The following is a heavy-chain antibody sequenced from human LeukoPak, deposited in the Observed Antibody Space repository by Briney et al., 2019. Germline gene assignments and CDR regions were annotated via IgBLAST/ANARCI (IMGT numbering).Heavy chain of an antibody. CDR3: ATYIQARAGWSNFDY. Sequence: GASVSVSCKVSGYTLTELSMHWVRQAPGKGLEWMGGFDPEDGETIYAQKFQGRVTMTEDTSTDTAYMELSSLRSDDTAVYYCATYIQARAGWSNFDYWGQGTLVTVSS. D-gene: IGHD6-19*01. J-gene: IGHJ4*02. CDR1: GYTLTELS. V-gene: IGHV1-24*01. CDR2: FDPEDGET.